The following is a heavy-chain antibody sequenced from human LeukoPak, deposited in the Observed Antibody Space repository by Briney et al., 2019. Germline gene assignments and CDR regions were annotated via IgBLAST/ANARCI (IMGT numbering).Heavy chain of an antibody. CDR2: INPSGAST. V-gene: IGHV1-46*01. Sequence: GASVKVSCKASGYTFTDFYMNCVRQAPGQGLEWMGIINPSGASTRYAQKFQGRVTMTRDTSTSTVYMELSSLRSEDTAVYYCARGDRRRPPSSIGWYSENIFDFWGQGTLVTVSS. CDR1: GYTFTDFY. J-gene: IGHJ4*02. CDR3: ARGDRRRPPSSIGWYSENIFDF. D-gene: IGHD6-13*01.